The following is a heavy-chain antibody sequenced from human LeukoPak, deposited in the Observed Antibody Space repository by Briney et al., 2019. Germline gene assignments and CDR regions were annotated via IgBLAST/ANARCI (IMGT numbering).Heavy chain of an antibody. CDR1: GGSISSYY. D-gene: IGHD6-13*01. Sequence: PSETLSLTCTVPGGSISSYYWSWIRQPPGKGLEWIGYIYYSGSTNYNPSLKSRVTISVDTSKNQFSLKLSSVTAADTAVYYCARDRGGYSSSWYDYWGQGTLVTVSS. CDR2: IYYSGST. CDR3: ARDRGGYSSSWYDY. V-gene: IGHV4-59*01. J-gene: IGHJ4*02.